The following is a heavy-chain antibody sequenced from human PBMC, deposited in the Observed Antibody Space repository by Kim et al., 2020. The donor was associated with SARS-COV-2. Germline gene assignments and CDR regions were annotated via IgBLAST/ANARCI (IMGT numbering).Heavy chain of an antibody. Sequence: ASVKVSCKASGYTFTRYAMHWVRQAPGQRLEWMGWINADTANIKYSQKFQDRVTINRDTSASTAYMELSSLRSEDTAVYYCARGEHDYSFDIWGQGTLVTVFS. CDR3: ARGEHDYSFDI. J-gene: IGHJ3*02. V-gene: IGHV1-3*01. D-gene: IGHD3-16*01. CDR1: GYTFTRYA. CDR2: INADTANI.